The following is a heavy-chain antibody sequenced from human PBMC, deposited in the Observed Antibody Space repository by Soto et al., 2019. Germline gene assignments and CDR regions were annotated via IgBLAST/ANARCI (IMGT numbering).Heavy chain of an antibody. CDR3: ARDREYYYDSSGNYYYHYGMDV. CDR2: ISGYNGNT. V-gene: IGHV1-18*04. Sequence: QVQLVESGAEVKKPGASVKVSCKASGYTFTNYGISWVRQAPGQGLEWMGWISGYNGNTKYAQKFQGRVTMTTDTPTNTAYMDLRSLSSYDTAVYYCARDREYYYDSSGNYYYHYGMDVWGQGTTVTVS. J-gene: IGHJ6*02. CDR1: GYTFTNYG. D-gene: IGHD3-22*01.